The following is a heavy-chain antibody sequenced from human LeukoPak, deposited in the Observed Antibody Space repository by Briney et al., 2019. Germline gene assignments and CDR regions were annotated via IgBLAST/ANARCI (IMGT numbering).Heavy chain of an antibody. J-gene: IGHJ5*02. CDR1: GFTFSSYW. V-gene: IGHV3-74*01. Sequence: PGGSLRLSCAASGFTFSSYWMHWVRQAPGKGLVWVSRINSDGSSTSYADSVKGRFTISRDNAKNTLYLQMNSLRAEDTAVYYCARGSDRVAVAGLNWFDPWGQGTLVTVSS. CDR3: ARGSDRVAVAGLNWFDP. D-gene: IGHD6-19*01. CDR2: INSDGSST.